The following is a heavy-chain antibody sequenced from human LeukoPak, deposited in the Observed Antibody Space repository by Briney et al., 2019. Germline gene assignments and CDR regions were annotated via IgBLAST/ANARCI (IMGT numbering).Heavy chain of an antibody. CDR3: ARDAPDRYYDSSGYYYGGLDY. CDR1: GGSISSGDYY. CDR2: IYYSGST. Sequence: TLSLTCTVSGGSISSGDYYRSWIRQPPGKGLEWIGYIYYSGSTYYNPSLKSRVTISVDTSKNQFSLKLSSVTAADTAVYYCARDAPDRYYDSSGYYYGGLDYWGQGTLVTVSS. D-gene: IGHD3-22*01. V-gene: IGHV4-30-4*08. J-gene: IGHJ4*02.